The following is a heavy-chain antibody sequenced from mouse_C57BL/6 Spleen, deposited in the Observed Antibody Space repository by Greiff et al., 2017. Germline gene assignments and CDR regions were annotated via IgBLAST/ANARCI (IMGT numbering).Heavy chain of an antibody. V-gene: IGHV1-82*01. CDR2: IYPGDGDT. CDR1: GYAFSSSW. D-gene: IGHD2-4*01. J-gene: IGHJ1*03. CDR3: AREGGYDYYWYFDV. Sequence: QVQLQQSGPELVKPGASVKISCKASGYAFSSSWMNWVKQRPGKGLEWIGRIYPGDGDTNYNGKFKGKATLTADKSSSTAYMQLSSLTSEDSAVYCCAREGGYDYYWYFDVWGTGTTVTVSS.